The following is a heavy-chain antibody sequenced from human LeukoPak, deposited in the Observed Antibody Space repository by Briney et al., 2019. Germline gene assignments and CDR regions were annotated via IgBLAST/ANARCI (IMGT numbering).Heavy chain of an antibody. CDR2: IYYSGST. V-gene: IGHV4-59*01. CDR3: ARGRGAARYDAFDI. Sequence: PSETLSLTCTVSGGSISSYYWSWIRQPPGKGLEWMGYIYYSGSTNYNPSLKSRVTISVDTSKNQFSLKLSSVTAADTAVYYCARGRGAARYDAFDIWGQGTMVPVSS. CDR1: GGSISSYY. J-gene: IGHJ3*02. D-gene: IGHD6-6*01.